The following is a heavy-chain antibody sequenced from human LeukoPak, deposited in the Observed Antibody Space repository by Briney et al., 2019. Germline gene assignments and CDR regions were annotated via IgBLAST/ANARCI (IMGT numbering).Heavy chain of an antibody. D-gene: IGHD3-10*01. J-gene: IGHJ4*02. V-gene: IGHV3-48*01. CDR3: ARDMHYYGSGSYLAFDY. Sequence: QSGGSLRLSCAASGFAFSSYSTNWVRQAPGKGLEWVSYISSSSSTIYYADSVKGRFTISRDNAKNSLYLQMNSLRAEDTAVYYCARDMHYYGSGSYLAFDYWGQGTLVTVSS. CDR2: ISSSSSTI. CDR1: GFAFSSYS.